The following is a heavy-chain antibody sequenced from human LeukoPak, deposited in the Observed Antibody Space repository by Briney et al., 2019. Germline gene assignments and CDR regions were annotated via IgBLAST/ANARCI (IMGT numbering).Heavy chain of an antibody. Sequence: SVKVSCKASGGTFSSYAISWVRQAPGQGLEWMGGIIPIFGTANYAQKFQGRVTITADESTSTAYMELSSLRSEDTAVYYCARDPQYCSSTSCYTSPPYYYYGMDVWGQGTTVTVSS. V-gene: IGHV1-69*13. J-gene: IGHJ6*02. CDR3: ARDPQYCSSTSCYTSPPYYYYGMDV. D-gene: IGHD2-2*02. CDR1: GGTFSSYA. CDR2: IIPIFGTA.